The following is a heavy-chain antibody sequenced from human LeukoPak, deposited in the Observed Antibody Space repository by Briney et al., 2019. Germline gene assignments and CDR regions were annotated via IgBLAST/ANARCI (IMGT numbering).Heavy chain of an antibody. D-gene: IGHD2-2*01. J-gene: IGHJ5*02. CDR1: GFTFSSYS. V-gene: IGHV3-48*01. Sequence: GGSLRLSCAASGFTFSSYSMNWVRQAPGKGLEWVSYISSSSGTIYYADSVKGRFTISRDNAKNSLYLQMNSLRAEDTAVYYCARDGCSSTSCYFDPWGQGTLVTVSS. CDR2: ISSSSGTI. CDR3: ARDGCSSTSCYFDP.